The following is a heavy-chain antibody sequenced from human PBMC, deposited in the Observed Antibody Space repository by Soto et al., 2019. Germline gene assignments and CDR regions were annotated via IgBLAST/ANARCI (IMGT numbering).Heavy chain of an antibody. CDR2: ISISGGST. J-gene: IGHJ4*02. CDR1: RFSFSTYA. CDR3: AKLSARDYGDQIDS. D-gene: IGHD4-17*01. V-gene: IGHV3-23*01. Sequence: VQLLESGGGLVQPGGSLRLSCAVSRFSFSTYAMSWVRQAPGRGLEWVSSISISGGSTYYADSVKGRFTISRDNSKNTLYLQMISLRAEDTAVYYCAKLSARDYGDQIDSWGQGTLVTVSS.